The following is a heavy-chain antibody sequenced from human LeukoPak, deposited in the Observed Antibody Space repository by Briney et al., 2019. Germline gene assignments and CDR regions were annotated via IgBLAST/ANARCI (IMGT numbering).Heavy chain of an antibody. D-gene: IGHD3-9*01. CDR3: AKGTTYYDILTGYGYPYYFDY. CDR2: ISGSGGST. J-gene: IGHJ4*02. CDR1: GFTFIKYA. V-gene: IGHV3-23*01. Sequence: PGGSLRLPCVASGFTFIKYAMTWVRQAPGKGLEWVSAISGSGGSTYYADSVKGRFTISRDNSKNTLYLQMNSLRAEDTAIYYCAKGTTYYDILTGYGYPYYFDYWGQGTLVTVSS.